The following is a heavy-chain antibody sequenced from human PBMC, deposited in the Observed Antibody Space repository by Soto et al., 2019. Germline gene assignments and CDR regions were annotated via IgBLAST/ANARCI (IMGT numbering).Heavy chain of an antibody. CDR1: GYTFTSYG. D-gene: IGHD3-16*01. CDR2: ISAYNGNT. J-gene: IGHJ4*02. V-gene: IGHV1-18*01. CDR3: ARELGGWGDY. Sequence: QVQLVQSGAEVKKPGASVKVSCKASGYTFTSYGISWVRQAPGQGLEWMGWISAYNGNTNYAQKVRGXAXMXXDTSTSTAYMELRSLRSDDTAVYYCARELGGWGDYWGQGTLVTVSS.